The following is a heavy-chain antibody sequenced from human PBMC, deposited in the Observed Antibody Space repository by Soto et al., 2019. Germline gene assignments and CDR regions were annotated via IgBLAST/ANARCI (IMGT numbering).Heavy chain of an antibody. CDR2: IIPIFGTA. Sequence: ASVKVSCKASGGTFSSYAISWVRQAPGQGLEWMGGIIPIFGTANYAQKFQGRVTITADESTSTAYMELSSLRSEDTAVYYCARDDNPYGDYAANYYGMDVWGQGTTVTVSS. V-gene: IGHV1-69*13. CDR1: GGTFSSYA. J-gene: IGHJ6*02. CDR3: ARDDNPYGDYAANYYGMDV. D-gene: IGHD4-17*01.